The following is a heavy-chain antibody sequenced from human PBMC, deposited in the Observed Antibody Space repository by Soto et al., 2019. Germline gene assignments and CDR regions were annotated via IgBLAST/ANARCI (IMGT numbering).Heavy chain of an antibody. V-gene: IGHV4-59*08. CDR1: GGSISSYY. D-gene: IGHD2-2*01. CDR3: ARQRAPGYCSGTSCYEGAYFDY. Sequence: PSETLSLTCTVFGGSISSYYWSWIRQPPGKGLEWIGYIYYSGSTNYNPSLKSRVTISVDTSKNQFSLKLRSVTAADTAVYYCARQRAPGYCSGTSCYEGAYFDYWGQGTLVTVS. CDR2: IYYSGST. J-gene: IGHJ4*02.